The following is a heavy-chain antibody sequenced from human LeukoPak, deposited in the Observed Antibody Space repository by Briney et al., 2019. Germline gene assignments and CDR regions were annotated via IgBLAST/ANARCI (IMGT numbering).Heavy chain of an antibody. CDR2: INHSGST. J-gene: IGHJ4*02. CDR1: GGSFSGYY. CDR3: ARGNPLYGSGREFDY. Sequence: SETLSLTCAVYGGSFSGYYWSWIRQPPGKGLEWIGEINHSGSTNCNPSLKSRVTISVDTSKNQFSLTLSSVTAADTAVYYCARGNPLYGSGREFDYWGQGTLVTVSS. V-gene: IGHV4-34*01. D-gene: IGHD3-10*01.